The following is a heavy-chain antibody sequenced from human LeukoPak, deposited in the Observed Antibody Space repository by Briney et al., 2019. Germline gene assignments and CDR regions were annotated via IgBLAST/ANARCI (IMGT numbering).Heavy chain of an antibody. CDR2: ISSSGTYI. CDR3: ARGSGSYYNGDY. J-gene: IGHJ4*02. V-gene: IGHV3-21*06. CDR1: GFTFTNYA. Sequence: GGSLRLSCATSGFTFTNYAMNWVRQAPGKGLEWVSSISSSGTYIYYTDSVKGRFTISRDNAKNLLYLQMNSLRAEDTALYYCARGSGSYYNGDYWGQGTLVTVSS. D-gene: IGHD3-10*01.